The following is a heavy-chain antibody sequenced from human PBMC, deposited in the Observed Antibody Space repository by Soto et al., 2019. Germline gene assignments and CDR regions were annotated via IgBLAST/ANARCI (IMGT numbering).Heavy chain of an antibody. D-gene: IGHD3-22*01. CDR3: ERHYGIHHYYNSSASADDLDI. J-gene: IGHJ3*02. Sequence: PGESLKISCKGSGYSFPTYWLAWVRQMPGKGLEWMGIIYPGDSDARYSPSFQGQVTMSADKSINTAYLQWSSLNAAATAMYFCERHYGIHHYYNSSASADDLDIWGQGTMVTASS. V-gene: IGHV5-51*01. CDR2: IYPGDSDA. CDR1: GYSFPTYW.